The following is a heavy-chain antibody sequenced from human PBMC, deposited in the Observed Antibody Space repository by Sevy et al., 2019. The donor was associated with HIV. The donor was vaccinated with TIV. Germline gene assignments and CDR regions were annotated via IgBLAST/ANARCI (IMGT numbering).Heavy chain of an antibody. D-gene: IGHD2-2*01. CDR1: GYTFTSYG. Sequence: ASVKVSCKASGYTFTSYGISWVRQAPGQGLEWMGWISAYNGNTNYAQKLQGRVTMTTDTSTSTAYMELRSLRSDDTAVYYCASDGRVGIVVVPAALYYYYGMDVWGQGTTVTVSS. J-gene: IGHJ6*02. V-gene: IGHV1-18*01. CDR2: ISAYNGNT. CDR3: ASDGRVGIVVVPAALYYYYGMDV.